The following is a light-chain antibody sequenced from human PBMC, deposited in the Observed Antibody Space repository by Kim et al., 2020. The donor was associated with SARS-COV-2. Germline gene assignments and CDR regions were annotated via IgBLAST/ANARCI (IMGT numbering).Light chain of an antibody. CDR1: SSNIGAGFD. J-gene: IGLJ1*01. Sequence: QSVLTQPPSVSGAPGQRGTISCTGSSSNIGAGFDVQWYQHLPGTAPKLLLFDNTNRPSGVPDRFSGSKSGTSASLAITGLQAEDEADYYCQSYDNSLRGYVFGTGTKVTVL. V-gene: IGLV1-40*01. CDR2: DNT. CDR3: QSYDNSLRGYV.